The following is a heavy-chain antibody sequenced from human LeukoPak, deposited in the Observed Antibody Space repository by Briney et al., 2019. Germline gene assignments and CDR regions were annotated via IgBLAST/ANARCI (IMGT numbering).Heavy chain of an antibody. Sequence: AETLSLTCTVSGASINNYYWSWVRQPAGKGLRWLGRIYTRGSTNYNPSLKTRFTMSMDTSKNQFSLKLSSVTAADMAVYYCARGRYCSSDTCCGGDAFDIWGQGTLVSVSS. CDR2: IYTRGST. V-gene: IGHV4-4*07. D-gene: IGHD2-15*01. J-gene: IGHJ3*02. CDR3: ARGRYCSSDTCCGGDAFDI. CDR1: GASINNYY.